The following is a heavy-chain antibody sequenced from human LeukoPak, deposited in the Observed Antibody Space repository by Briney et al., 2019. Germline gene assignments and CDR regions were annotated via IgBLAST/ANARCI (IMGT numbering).Heavy chain of an antibody. CDR1: GYTFTGYY. CDR2: INPNSGGT. V-gene: IGHV1-2*02. CDR3: ARDRVRAPGIAVAGTGRWFDP. Sequence: ASVKASCKASGYTFTGYYMHWVRQAPGQGLEWMGWINPNSGGTNYAQKFQGRVTMTRDTSISTAYMELSRLRSDDTAVYYCARDRVRAPGIAVAGTGRWFDPWGQGTLVTVSS. J-gene: IGHJ5*02. D-gene: IGHD6-19*01.